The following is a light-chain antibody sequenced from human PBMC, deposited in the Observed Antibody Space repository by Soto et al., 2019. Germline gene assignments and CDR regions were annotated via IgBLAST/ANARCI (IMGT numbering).Light chain of an antibody. J-gene: IGKJ1*01. CDR2: DVS. CDR1: QSINAW. CDR3: QQYHRYST. V-gene: IGKV1-5*01. Sequence: DIQMTQAPSTISASVGDRVTITCRASQSINAWLAWYQQKPGKAPKLLIYDVSTLDSGVPSRFSGSASGTEFTITISRLESDDFETYYCQQYHRYSTFGQGTRVDIK.